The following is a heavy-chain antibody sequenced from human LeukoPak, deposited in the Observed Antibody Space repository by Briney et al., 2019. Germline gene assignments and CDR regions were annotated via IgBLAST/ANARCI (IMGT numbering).Heavy chain of an antibody. Sequence: ASVKVSCKASGYTFTSYDINWVRQATGQGLEWMGWMNPNSGNTGYAQKFQGRVTMTRNTSISTAYMELRSLRSEDTAVYYCARTKTTYYDFWSGYSYYYYYMDVWGKGTTVTVSS. CDR1: GYTFTSYD. J-gene: IGHJ6*03. CDR2: MNPNSGNT. D-gene: IGHD3-3*01. V-gene: IGHV1-8*01. CDR3: ARTKTTYYDFWSGYSYYYYYMDV.